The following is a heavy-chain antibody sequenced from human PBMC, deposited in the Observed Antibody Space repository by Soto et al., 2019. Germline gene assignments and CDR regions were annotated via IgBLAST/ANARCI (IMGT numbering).Heavy chain of an antibody. D-gene: IGHD3-10*01. Sequence: WGSLRLSCAASGFTFSSYAMHWVRQPRGKGLEWVAVISYDGRNQYYTDSVEGRFTISRDNSKNTLYLQMSSLKPEDTAVYYCAKGTVRGARESNYAMDVWGQGTTVTVSS. CDR3: AKGTVRGARESNYAMDV. V-gene: IGHV3-30*14. CDR1: GFTFSSYA. J-gene: IGHJ6*02. CDR2: ISYDGRNQ.